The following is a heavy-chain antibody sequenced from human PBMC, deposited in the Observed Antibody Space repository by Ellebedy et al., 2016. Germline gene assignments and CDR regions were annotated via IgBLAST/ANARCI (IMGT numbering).Heavy chain of an antibody. CDR2: IKQDGSEK. Sequence: GESLKISXAASGFTFSSYWMSWVRQAPGKGLEWVANIKQDGSEKYYVDSVKGRFTISRDNAKNSLYLQMNSLRAEDTAVYYCAREGGYDYYYYGMDVWGQGTTVTVSS. CDR3: AREGGYDYYYYGMDV. V-gene: IGHV3-7*01. CDR1: GFTFSSYW. J-gene: IGHJ6*02. D-gene: IGHD5-12*01.